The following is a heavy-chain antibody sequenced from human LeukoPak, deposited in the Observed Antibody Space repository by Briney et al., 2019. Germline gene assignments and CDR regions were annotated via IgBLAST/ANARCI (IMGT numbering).Heavy chain of an antibody. CDR1: GGSISGYY. Sequence: PSETLSLTCTVSGGSISGYYWSWIRQSPGEGLEWIGYIYYRGSTNYNPSLKSRVTISVDTSMHQFSLKLSSVTAADTAVYYCVRHLAVAGTGFDYWGQGILVVVSS. J-gene: IGHJ4*02. CDR2: IYYRGST. D-gene: IGHD6-19*01. CDR3: VRHLAVAGTGFDY. V-gene: IGHV4-59*08.